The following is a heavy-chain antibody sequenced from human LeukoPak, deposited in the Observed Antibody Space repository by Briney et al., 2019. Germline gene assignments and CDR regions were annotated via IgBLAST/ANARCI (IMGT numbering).Heavy chain of an antibody. D-gene: IGHD6-13*01. CDR1: GFTLDDYA. CDR3: AKDIIAAAATLRGYMDV. CDR2: ISWNSGSI. J-gene: IGHJ6*03. V-gene: IGHV3-9*01. Sequence: GGSLRLSCAASGFTLDDYAMHWVRQAPGKGLEWVSGISWNSGSIGYADSVKGRFTISRDNAKNSLYLQMNSLRAEDTALYYCAKDIIAAAATLRGYMDVWGKGTTVTVSS.